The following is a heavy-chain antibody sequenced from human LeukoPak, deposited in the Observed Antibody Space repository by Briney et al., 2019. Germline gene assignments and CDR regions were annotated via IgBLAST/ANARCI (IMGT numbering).Heavy chain of an antibody. Sequence: ASVKVSCKASGYTSTSYDINWVRQATGQGLEWMGWMNPNSGNTGYAQKFQSRVTMARNTSISTAYMELSSLRSEDTAVYYCSRSLCSGGSCSPIYYFDYWGQGTLVTVSS. D-gene: IGHD2-15*01. V-gene: IGHV1-8*01. CDR3: SRSLCSGGSCSPIYYFDY. CDR1: GYTSTSYD. CDR2: MNPNSGNT. J-gene: IGHJ4*02.